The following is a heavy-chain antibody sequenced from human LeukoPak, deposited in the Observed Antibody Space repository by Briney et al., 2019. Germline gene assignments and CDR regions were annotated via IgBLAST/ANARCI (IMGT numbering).Heavy chain of an antibody. J-gene: IGHJ4*02. CDR3: ARAGTTQVVPAAISSFDY. V-gene: IGHV3-30-3*01. D-gene: IGHD2-2*01. Sequence: PGGSLRLSCAASGFTFSSYAMHWVRQAPGKGLEWVAVISYDGSNKYYADSVKGRFTISRDNSKNTLYLQMNSLRAEDTAVYYCARAGTTQVVPAAISSFDYWGQGTLVTVSS. CDR2: ISYDGSNK. CDR1: GFTFSSYA.